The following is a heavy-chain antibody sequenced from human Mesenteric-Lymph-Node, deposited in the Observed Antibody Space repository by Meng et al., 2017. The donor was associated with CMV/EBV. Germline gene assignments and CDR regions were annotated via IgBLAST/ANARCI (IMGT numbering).Heavy chain of an antibody. J-gene: IGHJ3*01. Sequence: GSLRLSCTVSGESINNSRSYWGWIRQSPGTGLEWIGYIYYSGSTNYNPSLKSRVTISVDTSNNQFSLKLSSVTAADTAVYYCGRGGTQRSFDVWGQGTMVTVSS. CDR3: GRGGTQRSFDV. V-gene: IGHV4-61*05. CDR2: IYYSGST. CDR1: GESINNSRSY. D-gene: IGHD5-24*01.